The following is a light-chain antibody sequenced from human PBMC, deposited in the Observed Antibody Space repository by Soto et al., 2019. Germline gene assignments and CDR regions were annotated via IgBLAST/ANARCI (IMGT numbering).Light chain of an antibody. CDR3: SSYAGGNNFVV. J-gene: IGLJ3*02. V-gene: IGLV2-8*01. Sequence: QSVLTQPPSASGSPGQSVTISCTGTSSDVGGYNYVSWYQQLPGKAPKLMIYEVSKRPSGVPDRFSGSKTGNTASLPVSGRQTEDEADYYCSSYAGGNNFVVFGGGTQQTVL. CDR1: SSDVGGYNY. CDR2: EVS.